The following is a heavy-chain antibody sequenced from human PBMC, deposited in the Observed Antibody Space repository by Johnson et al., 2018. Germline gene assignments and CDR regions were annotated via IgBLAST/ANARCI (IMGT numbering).Heavy chain of an antibody. CDR2: ISSSSTYI. V-gene: IGHV3-21*04. CDR1: GFTFSSYS. CDR3: ARWDDAFDI. J-gene: IGHJ3*02. Sequence: VQLVESGGGLVKPGGSLRLSCAASGFTFSSYSMNWVRQAPGKGLEWVSSISSSSTYIYYADSVKGRFTVSRYNAKNSLFLQMNSLRAEDTAVYYCARWDDAFDIWGQGTMVTVSS. D-gene: IGHD1-26*01.